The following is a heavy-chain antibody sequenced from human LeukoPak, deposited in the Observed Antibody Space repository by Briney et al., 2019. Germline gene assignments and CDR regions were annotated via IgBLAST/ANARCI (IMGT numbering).Heavy chain of an antibody. D-gene: IGHD6-19*01. J-gene: IGHJ4*02. V-gene: IGHV4-59*08. CDR3: VRRDTGWNYFDY. CDR1: GGSINSHY. CDR2: ICYTGKN. Sequence: PSETLSLTCAVSGGSINSHYWGWIRQPPGKGLQWIGDICYTGKNNYNPSLKSRVIISLDTSKDHLSLNLTSVLAADTAIYYCVRRDTGWNYFDYWGQGILVTVSS.